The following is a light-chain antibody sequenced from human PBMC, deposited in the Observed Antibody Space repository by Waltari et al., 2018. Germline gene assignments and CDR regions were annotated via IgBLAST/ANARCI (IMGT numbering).Light chain of an antibody. J-gene: IGLJ3*02. CDR1: SSNIGPNT. Sequence: QSVLTQPPSASGTPGQMVAISCSGSSSNIGPNTVNWYQQLPGTAPKLLIYTNNQRPSGGPDRFSGSKSATSASLAISGLQSEDGADYYCATWDDSLNVWVFGGGTKLTVL. V-gene: IGLV1-44*01. CDR2: TNN. CDR3: ATWDDSLNVWV.